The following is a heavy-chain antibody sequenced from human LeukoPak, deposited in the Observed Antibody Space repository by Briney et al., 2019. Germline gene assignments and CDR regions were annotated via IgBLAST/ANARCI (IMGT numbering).Heavy chain of an antibody. J-gene: IGHJ5*02. D-gene: IGHD3-3*01. CDR1: GGSFSGYY. CDR2: INHSGST. CDR3: ARCPRITIFGVVINHNWFDP. V-gene: IGHV4-34*01. Sequence: SETLSLTCAVYGGSFSGYYWSWIRQPPGKGLEWIGEINHSGSTNYNPSLKSRVTISVDTSKNQFSLKLSSVTAADTAVYYCARCPRITIFGVVINHNWFDPWGQGTLVTVSS.